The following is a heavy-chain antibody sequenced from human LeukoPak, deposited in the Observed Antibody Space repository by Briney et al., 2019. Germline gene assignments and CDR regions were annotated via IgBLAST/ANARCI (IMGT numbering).Heavy chain of an antibody. D-gene: IGHD1-26*01. J-gene: IGHJ4*02. CDR3: ARGSEWELPSFDY. V-gene: IGHV1-69*04. CDR1: GSTFSSYA. Sequence: ASVNLSCKASGSTFSSYAISWVRQAPGQGLEWMGRIIPILGIANYAQKFQGRVTITADKSTNTAYMELSSLRSEDTAVYYCARGSEWELPSFDYWGQGTLVTVSS. CDR2: IIPILGIA.